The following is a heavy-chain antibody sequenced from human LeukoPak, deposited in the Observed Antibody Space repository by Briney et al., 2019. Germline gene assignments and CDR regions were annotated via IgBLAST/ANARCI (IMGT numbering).Heavy chain of an antibody. CDR1: GFTFSSYA. Sequence: PGGSLRLSCAASGFTFSSYAMSWVRQAPGKGLEWVSAISGSGGSTYYADSVKGRFTISRDNSKNTLYLQMNSLRAEDTAVYYCAKDYGDRDYYYGMDVWGQGTTVTVSS. CDR3: AKDYGDRDYYYGMDV. V-gene: IGHV3-23*01. CDR2: ISGSGGST. J-gene: IGHJ6*02. D-gene: IGHD4-17*01.